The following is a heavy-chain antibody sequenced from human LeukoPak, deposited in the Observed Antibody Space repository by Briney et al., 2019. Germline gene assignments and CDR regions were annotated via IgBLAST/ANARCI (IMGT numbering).Heavy chain of an antibody. CDR1: GGSISSSSYY. CDR3: AGTIQLWLREVDY. V-gene: IGHV4-39*01. J-gene: IGHJ4*02. CDR2: IYYSGST. D-gene: IGHD5-18*01. Sequence: SETLSLTCTVSGGSISSSSYYWGWIRQPPGKGLEWIGSIYYSGSTYYNPSLKSRVTISVDTSKNQFSLKLSSVTAADTAVYYCAGTIQLWLREVDYWGQGTLVTVSS.